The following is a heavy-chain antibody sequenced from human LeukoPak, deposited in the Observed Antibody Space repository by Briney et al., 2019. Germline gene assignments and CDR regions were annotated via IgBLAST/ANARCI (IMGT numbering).Heavy chain of an antibody. CDR3: ARQVPAATYYYMDV. CDR1: GGSISSSSYY. Sequence: TSETLSLTCTVSGGSISSSSYYWGWIRQPPGKGLEWIGIIYYSGSTYYNPSLKSRVTISVDTSKNQFSLKLSSVTAADTAVYYCARQVPAATYYYMDVWGKGTTVTVSS. V-gene: IGHV4-39*01. CDR2: IYYSGST. J-gene: IGHJ6*03. D-gene: IGHD2-2*01.